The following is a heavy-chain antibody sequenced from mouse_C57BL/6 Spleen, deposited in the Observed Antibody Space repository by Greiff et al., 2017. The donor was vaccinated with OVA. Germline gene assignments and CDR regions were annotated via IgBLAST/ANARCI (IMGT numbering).Heavy chain of an antibody. D-gene: IGHD1-1*01. Sequence: VQLQESGAELARPGASVKMSCKASGYTFTSYTMHWVKQRPGQGLEWIGYINPSSGYTKYNQKFKDKATLTADKSSSTAYMQQSSLTSEDSAVYYCAGDYYGSSPYAMDYWGQGTSVTVSS. CDR2: INPSSGYT. V-gene: IGHV1-4*01. J-gene: IGHJ4*01. CDR3: AGDYYGSSPYAMDY. CDR1: GYTFTSYT.